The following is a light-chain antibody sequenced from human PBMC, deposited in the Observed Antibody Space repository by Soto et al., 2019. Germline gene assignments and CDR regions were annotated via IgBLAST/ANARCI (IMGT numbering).Light chain of an antibody. J-gene: IGLJ2*01. V-gene: IGLV1-44*01. CDR1: SSNIGNNA. Sequence: QSVLTQPPSASGTPGQRVTISCSGSSSNIGNNAVNWYQQLPGTAPKLLIYSNNQRASGVPDRFSGSKSGTSASLAISGLQSEDETDYYCAAWDDSLHGLVFGGGTKLTVL. CDR2: SNN. CDR3: AAWDDSLHGLV.